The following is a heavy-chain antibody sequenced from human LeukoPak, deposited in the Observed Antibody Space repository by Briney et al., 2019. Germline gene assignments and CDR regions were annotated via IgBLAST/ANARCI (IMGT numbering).Heavy chain of an antibody. D-gene: IGHD5-12*01. V-gene: IGHV3-23*01. CDR1: GFTFSSYA. J-gene: IGHJ4*02. CDR3: AGDSGYDRAPDY. CDR2: ISGSGGST. Sequence: PGGSLRLSCAASGFTFSSYAMSWVRQAPGKGLEWVSAISGSGGSTYYADSVKGRFTISRDNSKNTLYLQMNSLRAEDTAVYYCAGDSGYDRAPDYWGQGTLVTVSS.